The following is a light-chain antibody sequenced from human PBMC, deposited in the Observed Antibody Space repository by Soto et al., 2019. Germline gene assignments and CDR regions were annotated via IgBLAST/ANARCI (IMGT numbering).Light chain of an antibody. J-gene: IGKJ1*01. V-gene: IGKV1-12*01. CDR3: QQYMSYS. Sequence: IQMTQSPSSVSASIGDRVTITCRSSEDISTWLAWYQQKPGKAPKLLIYTASSLQSGVPSRFSGSGSGTEFTLTITSLQPEDSATYYCQQYMSYSFGQGTKVDIK. CDR2: TAS. CDR1: EDISTW.